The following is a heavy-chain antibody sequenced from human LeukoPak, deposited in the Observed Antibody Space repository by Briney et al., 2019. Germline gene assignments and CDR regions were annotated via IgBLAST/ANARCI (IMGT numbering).Heavy chain of an antibody. V-gene: IGHV5-51*01. CDR1: GFIYINYW. D-gene: IGHD2-15*01. CDR3: VRRGFCSGDNCFSHAFDI. CDR2: IYPGDSDT. J-gene: IGHJ3*02. Sequence: GESLKISCKGSGFIYINYWIGWVRQMPGQGLEWMGIIYPGDSDTRYSPPFQGQVTISVDRSINTAYLQWSSLKASDTAMYYCVRRGFCSGDNCFSHAFDIWGQGTMATVSS.